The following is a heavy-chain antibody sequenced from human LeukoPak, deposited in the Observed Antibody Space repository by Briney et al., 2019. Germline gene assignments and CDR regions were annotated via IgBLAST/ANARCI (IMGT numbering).Heavy chain of an antibody. CDR1: GFAFSNSY. D-gene: IGHD2-21*01. Sequence: GGSLRLSCEASGFAFSNSYMSWVRQAPGKGLEWVAIINPDGSQGSYVDSVKGRFAISRDNALNSLFLQMNSLSAEDTAVYYCARDPAYGALDIWGQGTTVTVSS. CDR3: ARDPAYGALDI. V-gene: IGHV3-7*01. J-gene: IGHJ3*02. CDR2: INPDGSQG.